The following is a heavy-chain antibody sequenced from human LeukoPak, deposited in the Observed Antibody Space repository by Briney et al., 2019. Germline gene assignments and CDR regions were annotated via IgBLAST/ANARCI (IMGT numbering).Heavy chain of an antibody. D-gene: IGHD5-24*01. CDR1: GFTFSSYS. CDR3: ARDPGRDGYNWEGTDYYMDV. V-gene: IGHV3-21*01. J-gene: IGHJ6*03. Sequence: GGSLRLSCAASGFTFSSYSMNWVRQASGKGLEWVSFISSSSSYIYYADSVKGRFTISRDNAKNSLYLQMNSLRAEDTAVYYCARDPGRDGYNWEGTDYYMDVWGKGTTVTVSS. CDR2: ISSSSSYI.